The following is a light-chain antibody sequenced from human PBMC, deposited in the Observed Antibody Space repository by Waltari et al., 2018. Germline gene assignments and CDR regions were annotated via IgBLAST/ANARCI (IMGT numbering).Light chain of an antibody. CDR1: QSISSW. CDR2: KAS. V-gene: IGKV1-5*03. J-gene: IGKJ1*01. CDR3: QQYNSYPWT. Sequence: DIQMTQSPSTLSASVGDRVTITCRASQSISSWLAWYQQNPGKAPKLRIYKASSLESGVTSRFSGSGSGTEFTLTIISLHPDDFATYYCQQYNSYPWTFGQGTKLEIK.